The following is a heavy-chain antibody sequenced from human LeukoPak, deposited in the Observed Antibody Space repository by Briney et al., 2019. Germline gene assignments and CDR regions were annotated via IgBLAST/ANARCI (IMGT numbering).Heavy chain of an antibody. Sequence: MASETLSLTCAGYGGSFSGYYWSWIRQPPGKGLEWIGEINHSGSTNYNPSLKSRVTISVDASKNQFSLKLSSVTAADTAVYYCARGNTMDYWGQGTLVTVSS. CDR1: GGSFSGYY. CDR3: ARGNTMDY. D-gene: IGHD2-2*01. CDR2: INHSGST. J-gene: IGHJ4*02. V-gene: IGHV4-34*01.